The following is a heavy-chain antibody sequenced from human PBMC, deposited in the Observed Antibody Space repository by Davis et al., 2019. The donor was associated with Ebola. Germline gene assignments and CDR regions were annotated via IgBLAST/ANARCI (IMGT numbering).Heavy chain of an antibody. CDR3: ARGPSFDY. CDR2: TKNKANSYTT. V-gene: IGHV3-72*01. J-gene: IGHJ4*02. CDR1: GFIFSDHY. Sequence: GESLKISCAASGFIFSDHYMDWVRQAPGKGLEWVGHTKNKANSYTTEYAASVKGRFTISRDDSKNSLYLQMNSLKTEDTAVYYCARGPSFDYWGQGTLVTVSS.